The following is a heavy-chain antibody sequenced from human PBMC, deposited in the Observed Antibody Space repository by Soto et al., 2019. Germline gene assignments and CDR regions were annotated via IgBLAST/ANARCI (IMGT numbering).Heavy chain of an antibody. J-gene: IGHJ4*02. CDR1: GGSISSGGYS. CDR3: ARGPSGDKVDY. V-gene: IGHV4-30-2*05. D-gene: IGHD7-27*01. CDR2: IYHSGST. Sequence: SETLSLTCAVSGGSISSGGYSWSWIRQPPGKGLEWIGYIYHSGSTYYNPSLKSRVTISVDTSNNQFSLKLSSVSAADTAVYYCARGPSGDKVDYWGQGTLVTVS.